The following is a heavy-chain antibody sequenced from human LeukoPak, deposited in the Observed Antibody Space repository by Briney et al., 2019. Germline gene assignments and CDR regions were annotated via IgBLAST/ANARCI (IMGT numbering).Heavy chain of an antibody. Sequence: GESLKISYKASGYTFTNHWIGWVRQMPGKGLEWMGITYSEDSETRYSPSFQGHVTISADKSSSAAYLQWSSLKASDTAIYYCARLPRGYCSGGTCYDWFDPGGQGTLVTVSS. D-gene: IGHD2-15*01. CDR1: GYTFTNHW. CDR3: ARLPRGYCSGGTCYDWFDP. V-gene: IGHV5-51*01. CDR2: TYSEDSET. J-gene: IGHJ5*02.